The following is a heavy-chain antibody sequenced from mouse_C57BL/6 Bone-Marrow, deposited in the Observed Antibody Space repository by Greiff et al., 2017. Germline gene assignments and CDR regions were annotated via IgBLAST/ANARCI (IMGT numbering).Heavy chain of an antibody. CDR1: GYSFTDYN. V-gene: IGHV1-39*01. Sequence: EVKLMESGPELVKPGASVKISCKASGYSFTDYNMNWVKQSNGKSLEWIGVINPNYGTTSYNQKFKGKATLTVDQSSSTANMQLTSLTSEDSAVYYCARGYDYDYAMDYWGQGTSVTVSS. J-gene: IGHJ4*01. CDR3: ARGYDYDYAMDY. CDR2: INPNYGTT. D-gene: IGHD2-4*01.